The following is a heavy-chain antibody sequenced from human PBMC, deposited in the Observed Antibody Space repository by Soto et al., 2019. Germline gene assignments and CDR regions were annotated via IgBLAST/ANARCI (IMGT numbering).Heavy chain of an antibody. CDR2: IDPSDSYT. V-gene: IGHV5-10-1*01. Sequence: GESLKISCKGSGYSFTSYWISWVRQMPGKGLEWMGRIDPSDSYTNYSPSFQGHVTISADKSISTAYLQWSSLKASDTAMYYCARHRPGIAEYNWFDHWGQGTLVTVSS. J-gene: IGHJ5*02. CDR1: GYSFTSYW. CDR3: ARHRPGIAEYNWFDH. D-gene: IGHD6-13*01.